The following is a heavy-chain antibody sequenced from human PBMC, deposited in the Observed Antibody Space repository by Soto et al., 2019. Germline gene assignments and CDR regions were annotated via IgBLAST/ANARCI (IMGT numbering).Heavy chain of an antibody. Sequence: GASVKVSCKASGGTFSSYAISWVRQAPGQGLEWMGGIIPIFGTANYAQKFQGRVTITADKSTSTAYMELSSLRSEDTAVYYCARVGTVAYYYYYGMDVWGQGTTVTVSS. CDR2: IIPIFGTA. CDR3: ARVGTVAYYYYYGMDV. CDR1: GGTFSSYA. D-gene: IGHD4-17*01. J-gene: IGHJ6*02. V-gene: IGHV1-69*06.